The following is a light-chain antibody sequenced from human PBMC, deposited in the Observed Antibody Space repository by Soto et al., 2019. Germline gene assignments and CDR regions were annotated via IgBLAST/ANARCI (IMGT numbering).Light chain of an antibody. CDR3: QQRYNWPQT. CDR1: QSVIRT. J-gene: IGKJ1*01. V-gene: IGKV3-11*01. CDR2: DAS. Sequence: EVVLTQSPATLSLSPGERANLSCMTSQSVIRTLAWYQKKSGQAPRLLIYDASNRATGIPSRFSGSGSGTDFTLTISCLEPEDVAVYYCQQRYNWPQTFGQGTKVEIK.